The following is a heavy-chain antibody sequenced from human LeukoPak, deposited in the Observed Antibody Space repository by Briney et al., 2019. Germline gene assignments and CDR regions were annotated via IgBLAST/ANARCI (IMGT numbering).Heavy chain of an antibody. CDR1: GGTFSSYA. CDR2: IIPIFGTA. D-gene: IGHD6-19*01. V-gene: IGHV1-69*13. J-gene: IGHJ6*02. CDR3: ASERSSDRWGEFGMDG. Sequence: GASVKVSCKASGGTFSSYAISWVRQAPGQGLEWMGGIIPIFGTANYAQKFQGRVKITADESTSTAYMELSSLRSEDTAVYYCASERSSDRWGEFGMDGWGQGATVTVSS.